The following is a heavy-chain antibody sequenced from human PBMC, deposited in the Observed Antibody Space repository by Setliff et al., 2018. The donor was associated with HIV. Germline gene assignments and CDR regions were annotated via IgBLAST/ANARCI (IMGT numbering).Heavy chain of an antibody. Sequence: SETLSLTCVVSRYSISSGYYWGWIRQPPGKGLEWIGSINHSGDTYYTPSLKSRVTMPIDTPKNQFSLKLSSVTAADTAVYFCARGGGFWSGQLDYWGQGTLVTVSS. V-gene: IGHV4-38-2*01. CDR2: INHSGDT. CDR1: RYSISSGYY. CDR3: ARGGGFWSGQLDY. J-gene: IGHJ4*02. D-gene: IGHD3-3*01.